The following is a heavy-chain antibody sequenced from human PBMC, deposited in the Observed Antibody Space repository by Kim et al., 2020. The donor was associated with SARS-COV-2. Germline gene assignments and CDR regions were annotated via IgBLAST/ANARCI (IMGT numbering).Heavy chain of an antibody. CDR3: ARVSINYSPLDY. CDR1: GFTFSDHY. Sequence: GGSLRLSCAASGFTFSDHYMDWVRQAPGKGLEWVGRIRNKANSYTTEYAAAVKSRFTISRDDSKKSLYLEMNSLKTEDTAVYYCARVSINYSPLDYWGQG. CDR2: IRNKANSYTT. D-gene: IGHD1-7*01. V-gene: IGHV3-72*01. J-gene: IGHJ4*02.